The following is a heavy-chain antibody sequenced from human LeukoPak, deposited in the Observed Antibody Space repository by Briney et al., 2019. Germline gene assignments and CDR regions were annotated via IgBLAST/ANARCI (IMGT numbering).Heavy chain of an antibody. J-gene: IGHJ4*02. CDR3: ARLDY. Sequence: SETLSLTCTVSGYSISSGYFWAWVRQPPGKGLEWIGSIYHNGNSHYNPSLKSRVTISVDTSKNQFSLKLSSVTAADTAVYYCARLDYWGQGTLVTVSS. CDR1: GYSISSGYF. CDR2: IYHNGNS. V-gene: IGHV4-38-2*02.